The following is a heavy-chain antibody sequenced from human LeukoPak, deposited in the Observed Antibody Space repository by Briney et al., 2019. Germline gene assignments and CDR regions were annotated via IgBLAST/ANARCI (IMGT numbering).Heavy chain of an antibody. V-gene: IGHV3-23*01. J-gene: IGHJ4*02. CDR1: GFTFSSYA. CDR2: ISGSGGST. CDR3: ARHSAGYYGSGSYPVHY. Sequence: GGSLRLSCAASGFTFSSYAMSWVRQAPGKGLEWVSAISGSGGSTYYADSVKGRFTISRDNSKNTLYLQMNSLRAEDTAVCYCARHSAGYYGSGSYPVHYWGQGTLVTVSS. D-gene: IGHD3-10*01.